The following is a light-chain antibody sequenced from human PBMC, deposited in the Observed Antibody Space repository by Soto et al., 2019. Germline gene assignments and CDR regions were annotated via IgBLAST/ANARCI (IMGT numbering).Light chain of an antibody. V-gene: IGKV1-5*03. CDR2: EAS. J-gene: IGKJ1*01. CDR3: QQYNRYSTWT. Sequence: DIQMTQSPSTLSASVGDRVAITCRASQSVAKWLAWYQQRPGKAPKLLIFEASTLESGVPSRFSGNGYGTEFTLTINSLQPDDFATYYRQQYNRYSTWTFGQGTKVEIK. CDR1: QSVAKW.